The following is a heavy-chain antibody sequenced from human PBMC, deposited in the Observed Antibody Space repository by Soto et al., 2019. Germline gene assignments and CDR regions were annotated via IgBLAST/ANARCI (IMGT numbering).Heavy chain of an antibody. D-gene: IGHD3-9*01. CDR3: ARGTNLRCFD. V-gene: IGHV4-34*01. CDR1: GGSFGAYY. J-gene: IGHJ4*02. CDR2: INHSGST. Sequence: QVQLQQWGAGLLKPSETLSLTCAAYGGSFGAYYWTWIRQPPGKGLEWIGEINHSGSTNYNPSLESRVTISVDTSKTQFSLKLSSVTAADTAVYYCARGTNLRCFDWGQGTLVTVSS.